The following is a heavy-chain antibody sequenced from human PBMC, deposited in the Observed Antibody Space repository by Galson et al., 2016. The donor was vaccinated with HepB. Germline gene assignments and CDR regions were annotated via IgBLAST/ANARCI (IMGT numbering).Heavy chain of an antibody. J-gene: IGHJ5*02. Sequence: QSGAEVKKPGESLKISCKGSGYSFTSYWIGWVRQMPGNGLEWMGIIYPGDSDTRYSPSFHGQVTISADKAISTAYLQWSSLNASDTPMYYCARKALGVIAVAGNKWFDPWGEGTLVTVSS. D-gene: IGHD6-19*01. V-gene: IGHV5-51*01. CDR1: GYSFTSYW. CDR3: ARKALGVIAVAGNKWFDP. CDR2: IYPGDSDT.